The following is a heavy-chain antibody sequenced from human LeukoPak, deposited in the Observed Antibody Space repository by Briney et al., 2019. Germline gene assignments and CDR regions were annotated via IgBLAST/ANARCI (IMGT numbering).Heavy chain of an antibody. V-gene: IGHV3-66*02. CDR1: GFSFSDYL. Sequence: GGSLRLSCAASGFSFSDYLMNWVRQAPGKGLEWVSVIYSGGSTYYADSVKGRFTISRDNSKNTLYLQMDSLRAEDTAVYYCARGRLEGHSDYWGQGTLVTVSS. J-gene: IGHJ4*02. CDR3: ARGRLEGHSDY. CDR2: IYSGGST. D-gene: IGHD6-25*01.